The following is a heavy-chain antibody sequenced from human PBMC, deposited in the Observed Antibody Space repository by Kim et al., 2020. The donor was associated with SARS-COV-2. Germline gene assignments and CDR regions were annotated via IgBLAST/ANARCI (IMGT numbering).Heavy chain of an antibody. CDR2: INTNTGNP. J-gene: IGHJ6*02. CDR3: ARDHQYYDFWSGPKGYYYYYGMDV. Sequence: ASVKVSCKASGYTFTSYAMNWVRQAPGQGLEWMGWINTNTGNPTYAQGFTGRFVFSLDTSVSTAYLQISSLKAEDTAVYYCARDHQYYDFWSGPKGYYYYYGMDVWGQGTTVTVSS. CDR1: GYTFTSYA. V-gene: IGHV7-4-1*02. D-gene: IGHD3-3*01.